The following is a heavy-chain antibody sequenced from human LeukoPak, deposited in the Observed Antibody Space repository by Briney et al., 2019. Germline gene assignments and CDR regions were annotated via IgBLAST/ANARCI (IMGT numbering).Heavy chain of an antibody. Sequence: PSETLSLTCAVYGGSFSGYYWTWVRQPPGKGLEWIGEINHKGATNYNPSLKSRVIISLDTSKNQFSLKLSSVTAADTAVYYCARDYYGSGSFDYWGQGTLVTVSS. CDR2: INHKGAT. D-gene: IGHD3-10*01. CDR3: ARDYYGSGSFDY. CDR1: GGSFSGYY. J-gene: IGHJ4*02. V-gene: IGHV4-34*01.